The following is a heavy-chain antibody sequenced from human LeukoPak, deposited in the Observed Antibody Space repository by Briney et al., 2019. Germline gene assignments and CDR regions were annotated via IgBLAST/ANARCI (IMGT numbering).Heavy chain of an antibody. CDR3: ARYMAGIIDY. D-gene: IGHD6-19*01. CDR1: GGSISSSSYY. J-gene: IGHJ4*02. Sequence: SETLSLTCTVSGGSISSSSYYWGWIRQPPGKGLEWIGTIYYSGSTYYNPSLKSRVTISVDTSKNQLSLKLSSVTAADTAVYYCARYMAGIIDYWGQGTLVTVSS. V-gene: IGHV4-39*07. CDR2: IYYSGST.